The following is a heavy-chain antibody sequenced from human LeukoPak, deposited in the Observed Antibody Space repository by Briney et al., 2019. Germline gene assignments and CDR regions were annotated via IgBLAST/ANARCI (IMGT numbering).Heavy chain of an antibody. Sequence: GGSLRLSCAASAFTFSMYSMNCVRQAPGKGLEWVSYISSSSSTIYYADSVKGRFTITRDNAKNSMYLQMNSLRAEDTAVYYCANSNYYYMDVWGKGTTVTVSS. CDR3: ANSNYYYMDV. D-gene: IGHD4-11*01. J-gene: IGHJ6*03. CDR1: AFTFSMYS. CDR2: ISSSSSTI. V-gene: IGHV3-48*01.